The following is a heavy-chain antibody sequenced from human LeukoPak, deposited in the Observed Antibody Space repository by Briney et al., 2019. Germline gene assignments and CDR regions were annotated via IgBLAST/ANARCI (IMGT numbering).Heavy chain of an antibody. V-gene: IGHV4-30-2*01. Sequence: SETLSLTCGVSGASVSSIGYSWSWIRQPPGRGLEWIGYIYQSGSTSYNPSLQSRVTISIDRSKNQFSLNLSSVTAADTGVYYCARNVGVVYYYYMDVWGKGTTVTVSS. CDR1: GASVSSIGYS. J-gene: IGHJ6*03. D-gene: IGHD3-3*01. CDR3: ARNVGVVYYYYMDV. CDR2: IYQSGST.